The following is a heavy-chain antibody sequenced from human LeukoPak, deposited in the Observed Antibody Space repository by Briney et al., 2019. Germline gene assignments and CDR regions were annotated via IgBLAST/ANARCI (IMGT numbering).Heavy chain of an antibody. V-gene: IGHV4-59*01. CDR1: GGSISSYY. D-gene: IGHD1-7*01. Sequence: SQTLSLTCTVSGGSISSYYWSWIRQPPGKGLEWIGYIYYSGSTNYNPSLKSRVTISVDTSKNQFSLKLSSVTAADTAVYYCARGADGRAVGSWNYVYWGQGTLVTVSS. J-gene: IGHJ4*02. CDR3: ARGADGRAVGSWNYVY. CDR2: IYYSGST.